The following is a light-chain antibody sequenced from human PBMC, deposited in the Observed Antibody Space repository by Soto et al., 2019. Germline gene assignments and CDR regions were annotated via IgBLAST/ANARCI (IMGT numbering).Light chain of an antibody. CDR3: QQYGSSGT. CDR1: QSVSNNY. Sequence: EIVLPQSPSTLALAPGGRAALSLRASQSVSNNYLAWYQQKPGQAPRLLIYGASNRATGIPDRFSGSGSGTDFTRTISRLEPEDFAVYYCQQYGSSGTFGQGTKVDIK. J-gene: IGKJ1*01. V-gene: IGKV3-20*01. CDR2: GAS.